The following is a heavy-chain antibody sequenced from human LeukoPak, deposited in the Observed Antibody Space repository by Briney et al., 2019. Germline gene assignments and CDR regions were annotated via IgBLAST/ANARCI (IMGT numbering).Heavy chain of an antibody. J-gene: IGHJ6*03. CDR1: GGSISSYY. Sequence: SETLSLTCTVSGGSISSYYWSWIRQPPGKGLEWIGYIYYSGSTNYNPSLKSRVTISVDTSKNQFSLKLSSVTAADTAVYYCARSSSLRGCYMDVWGKGTTVTVSS. CDR3: ARSSSLRGCYMDV. CDR2: IYYSGST. D-gene: IGHD6-6*01. V-gene: IGHV4-59*01.